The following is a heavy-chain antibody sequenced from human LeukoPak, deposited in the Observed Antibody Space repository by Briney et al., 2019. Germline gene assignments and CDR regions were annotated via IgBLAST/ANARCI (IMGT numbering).Heavy chain of an antibody. CDR1: GGSISSYY. CDR3: ARAHDSTEIDAIDI. J-gene: IGHJ3*02. D-gene: IGHD3-22*01. CDR2: IYTSGST. V-gene: IGHV4-4*07. Sequence: SETLSLTCTVSGGSISSYYWSWFRQPAGKGLEWIGRIYTSGSTNYNPSLKTRVTMSVDTSRNQFSLKLRSVTAADTAVYYCARAHDSTEIDAIDIWGKGTMVTVSS.